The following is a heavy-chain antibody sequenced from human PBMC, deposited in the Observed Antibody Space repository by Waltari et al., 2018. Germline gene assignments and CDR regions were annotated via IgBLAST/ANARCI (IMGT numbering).Heavy chain of an antibody. D-gene: IGHD6-6*01. CDR3: AREGSSAIDY. J-gene: IGHJ4*02. V-gene: IGHV1-2*02. CDR1: GYTFTGYY. CDR2: INPNSGGK. Sequence: QVQLVQSGAEVKKPGASVKVACKASGYTFTGYYMHWVRQAPGQGLEWMGWINPNSGGKNYAQKLQGGVNMTREPSISTAYMGLGRLRSYDTAVYYCAREGSSAIDYWGQGTLVTVSS.